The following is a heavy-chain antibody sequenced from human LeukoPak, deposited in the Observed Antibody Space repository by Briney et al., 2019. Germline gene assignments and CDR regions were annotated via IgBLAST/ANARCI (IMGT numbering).Heavy chain of an antibody. CDR2: IKQDGSEK. J-gene: IGHJ4*02. CDR1: GFTFSSYW. V-gene: IGHV3-7*03. D-gene: IGHD3-3*01. CDR3: ARTRRSDFWSGYYYYFDY. Sequence: EGSLRLSCAASGFTFSSYWMSWVRQAPGKGLEWVANIKQDGSEKYYVDSVKGRFTIARDNAKNSLYLQMNSLRAEDTAVYYCARTRRSDFWSGYYYYFDYWGQGTLVTVSS.